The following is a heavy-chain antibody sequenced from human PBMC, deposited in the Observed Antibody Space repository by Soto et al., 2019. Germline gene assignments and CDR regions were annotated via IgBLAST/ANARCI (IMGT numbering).Heavy chain of an antibody. CDR3: ARVDDGHDQSGMDV. CDR1: GYTFTAFG. D-gene: IGHD5-12*01. Sequence: ASVKVSCKASGYTFTAFGINWVRQAPGQRFVCLGWINAGNGNTIYSQWFQGRVSFSRDISASRVFLELSSLRYEDTAVYYCARVDDGHDQSGMDVWGQGTSVTVSS. V-gene: IGHV1-3*01. CDR2: INAGNGNT. J-gene: IGHJ6*02.